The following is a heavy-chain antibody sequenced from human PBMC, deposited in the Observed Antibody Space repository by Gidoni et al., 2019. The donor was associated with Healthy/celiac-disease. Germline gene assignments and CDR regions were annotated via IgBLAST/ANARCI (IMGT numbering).Heavy chain of an antibody. D-gene: IGHD3-22*01. V-gene: IGHV4-34*01. CDR1: GGSFSGYY. CDR3: ARGQDYYGSSGLTDY. J-gene: IGHJ4*02. Sequence: QVQLQQWGAGLLKPSETLSLTCAVYGGSFSGYYWSWIRQPPGKGLEWIGEITHSGSTNYNPSLKSRVTISVDTSKNQFSLKLSSVTAADTAVYYCARGQDYYGSSGLTDYWGQGTLVTVSS. CDR2: ITHSGST.